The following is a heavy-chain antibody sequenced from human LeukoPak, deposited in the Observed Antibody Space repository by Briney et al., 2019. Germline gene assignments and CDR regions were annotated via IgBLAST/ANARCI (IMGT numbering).Heavy chain of an antibody. CDR1: GFTFSSYT. CDR2: IMRTAADVT. J-gene: IGHJ3*01. Sequence: GGSLRLSCAASGFTFSSYTMNWVRQAPGKGLEWISYIMRTAADVTSYADSVEGRFTISRDDAKNSLYLQMNSLRDDDAAVYYCVRDWSYAFDLWGQGTMVTVSS. V-gene: IGHV3-48*02. CDR3: VRDWSYAFDL.